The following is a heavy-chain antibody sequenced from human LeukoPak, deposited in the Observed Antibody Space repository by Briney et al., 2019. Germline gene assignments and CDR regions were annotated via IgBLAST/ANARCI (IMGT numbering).Heavy chain of an antibody. CDR2: IYYTVTT. CDR3: ARHYYGDYPNLYYFDY. CDR1: GGSISRYY. V-gene: IGHV4-59*08. D-gene: IGHD4-17*01. J-gene: IGHJ4*02. Sequence: SETLSLTCTVSGGSISRYYWSWIRQPPGKGLEWIGYIYYTVTTTYNPSLKSRVTISVDTSKNQFSLKLSSVTAADTAVYYCARHYYGDYPNLYYFDYWGQGTLVTVST.